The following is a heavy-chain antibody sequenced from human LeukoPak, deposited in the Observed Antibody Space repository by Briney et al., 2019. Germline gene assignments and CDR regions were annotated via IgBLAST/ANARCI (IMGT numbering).Heavy chain of an antibody. D-gene: IGHD2/OR15-2a*01. CDR1: SNYW. CDR2: INSDGSWT. CDR3: VSFYETY. J-gene: IGHJ4*02. Sequence: GGSLRLSCAASSNYWMHWVRQAPGKGLVWVSHINSDGSWTSYADSVKGRFTISKDNAKNTVYLQMNSLRAEDTAVYYCVSFYETYWGRGTLVTVSS. V-gene: IGHV3-74*01.